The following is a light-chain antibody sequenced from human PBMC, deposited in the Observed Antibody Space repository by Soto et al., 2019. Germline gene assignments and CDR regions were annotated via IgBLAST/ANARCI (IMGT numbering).Light chain of an antibody. J-gene: IGKJ1*01. CDR3: HQYGSSRT. CDR1: QSVTSSY. CDR2: SAS. V-gene: IGKV3-20*01. Sequence: DIVLTQSPGTLSLSPGERATLSCRASQSVTSSYLAWYQQKTGQAPRLLIYSASSRASGIPDRFSGSGSGTDFNRTTRRAEPEEFEVYDCHQYGSSRTLGQWTKVQIK.